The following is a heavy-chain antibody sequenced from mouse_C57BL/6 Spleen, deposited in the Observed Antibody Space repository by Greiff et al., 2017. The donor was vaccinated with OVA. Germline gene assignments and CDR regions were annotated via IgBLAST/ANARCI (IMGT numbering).Heavy chain of an antibody. CDR3: ARSGSSFPWFAY. Sequence: EVQLVESGGGLVQPGGSLSLSCAASGFTFTDYYMSWVRQPPGKALEWLGFIRNKANGYTTEYSASVKGRFTISRDNSQSILYLQMNALRAEDSATYYCARSGSSFPWFAYWGQGTLVTVSA. CDR1: GFTFTDYY. V-gene: IGHV7-3*01. CDR2: IRNKANGYTT. D-gene: IGHD1-1*01. J-gene: IGHJ3*01.